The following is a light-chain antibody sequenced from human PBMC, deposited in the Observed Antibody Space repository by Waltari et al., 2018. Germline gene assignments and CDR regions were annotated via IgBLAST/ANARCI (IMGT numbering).Light chain of an antibody. CDR1: SSACGRFNY. CDR3: CSYIGRAL. CDR2: DVT. V-gene: IGLV2-11*01. Sequence: QSALTQPRSVSGSPGQSVTISCTGTSSACGRFNYFAWYQHHPGRPPRLLIYDVTKRPSGVPDRFSGSKSGNTASLTISGLQDEDEADFYCCSYIGRALFGGGTKLTVL. J-gene: IGLJ2*01.